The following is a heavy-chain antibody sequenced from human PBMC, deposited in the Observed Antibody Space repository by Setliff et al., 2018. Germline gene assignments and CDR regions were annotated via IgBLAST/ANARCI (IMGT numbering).Heavy chain of an antibody. D-gene: IGHD3-9*01. CDR2: ISWNSGSI. Sequence: PGGSLRLSCAASGFTFDDYAMHWVRQAPGKGLEWVSGISWNSGSINYADSVRGRFTISRDNAKNSLYLQMNSLRAEDTALYHCVKDNRLVSSSYFYAMDVWGQGTTVTVSS. V-gene: IGHV3-9*01. J-gene: IGHJ6*02. CDR3: VKDNRLVSSSYFYAMDV. CDR1: GFTFDDYA.